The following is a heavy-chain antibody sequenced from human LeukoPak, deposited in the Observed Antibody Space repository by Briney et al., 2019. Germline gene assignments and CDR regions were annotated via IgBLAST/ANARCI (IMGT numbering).Heavy chain of an antibody. D-gene: IGHD6-19*01. CDR2: IHASGST. CDR3: ARGDRAVAGAWGWFDP. Sequence: SETLSLTCTVSNGSISSYYWSWIRQPAGKGLEWIGRIHASGSTNYNPSLKSRVTMSVDTPKNQFSLKLSSATAADTAIYFCARGDRAVAGAWGWFDPWGQGTLVTVSS. V-gene: IGHV4-4*07. J-gene: IGHJ5*02. CDR1: NGSISSYY.